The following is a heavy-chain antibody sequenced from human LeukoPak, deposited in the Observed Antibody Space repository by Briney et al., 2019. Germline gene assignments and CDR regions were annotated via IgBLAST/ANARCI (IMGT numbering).Heavy chain of an antibody. J-gene: IGHJ6*03. D-gene: IGHD5-12*01. V-gene: IGHV1-2*02. CDR2: INPNSGGT. CDR3: ARRDSGYDPFYYYYYMDV. Sequence: ASVKVSCKASGYTFTGYYMHWVRQAPGQGLEWMGWINPNSGGTNYAQKFQGRVTMTRDTSISTAYMELSRLRSDDTAVYYCARRDSGYDPFYYYYYMDVWGKGTTVTVSS. CDR1: GYTFTGYY.